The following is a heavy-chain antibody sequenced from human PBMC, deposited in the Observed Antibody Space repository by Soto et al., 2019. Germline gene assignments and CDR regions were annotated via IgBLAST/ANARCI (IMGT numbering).Heavy chain of an antibody. D-gene: IGHD6-13*01. Sequence: QLQLQESGPGLVKPSETLSLTCTVSGGSISSSSFHWGWIRQPPGKGLEWIGSIYYSGSTYYSPSRKSRGTISVDTSKTPFSLKLSSVTAADTAVYYCARRERAAGTDWWFDPWGQGTLVTVSS. CDR1: GGSISSSSFH. J-gene: IGHJ5*02. V-gene: IGHV4-39*01. CDR3: ARRERAAGTDWWFDP. CDR2: IYYSGST.